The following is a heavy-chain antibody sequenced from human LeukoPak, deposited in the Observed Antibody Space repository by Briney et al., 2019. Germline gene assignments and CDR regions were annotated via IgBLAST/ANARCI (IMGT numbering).Heavy chain of an antibody. CDR2: IKSDTYGATT. D-gene: IGHD3-22*01. CDR1: GFTLSNAW. J-gene: IGHJ6*02. CDR3: TTAPMNALDV. V-gene: IGHV3-15*01. Sequence: GGSLRLSCAASGFTLSNAWMTWVRQAPGKGLQWVGRIKSDTYGATTDYAVFVKGRFTISRDDSKNTLCLQMNSLKSEDTAVYYCTTAPMNALDVWGQGTTVTVSS.